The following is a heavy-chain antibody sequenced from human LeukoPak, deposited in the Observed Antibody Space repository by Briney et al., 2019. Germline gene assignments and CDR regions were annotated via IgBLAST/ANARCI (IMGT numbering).Heavy chain of an antibody. V-gene: IGHV1-69*01. J-gene: IGHJ6*03. D-gene: IGHD2/OR15-2a*01. CDR3: ALSFPYYYYYYMDV. CDR1: GGTFSSYA. CDR2: IIPIFGTA. Sequence: GSSVKVSCKASGGTFSSYAISWVRQAPGQGLEWMGGIIPIFGTANYAQKFQGRVTITADESTSTAYMELSSLRSEDTAVYYCALSFPYYYYYYMDVWGKGTTVTLSS.